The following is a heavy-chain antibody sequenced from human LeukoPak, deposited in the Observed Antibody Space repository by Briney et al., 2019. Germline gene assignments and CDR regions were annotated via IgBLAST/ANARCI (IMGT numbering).Heavy chain of an antibody. Sequence: GGSLRLSCAASGFTFSSYWVHWGRQAPEGGRVRVSRFNSDWSSTSYADYVNGRFTISRDNAKNTLYLQMNSLRAEDTAVYYCARGPSAARHPYLNYWGQGTLVTVSS. CDR2: FNSDWSST. D-gene: IGHD6-6*01. J-gene: IGHJ4*02. CDR1: GFTFSSYW. V-gene: IGHV3-74*01. CDR3: ARGPSAARHPYLNY.